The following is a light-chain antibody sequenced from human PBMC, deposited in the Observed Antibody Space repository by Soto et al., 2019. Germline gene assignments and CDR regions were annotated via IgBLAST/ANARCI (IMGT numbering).Light chain of an antibody. Sequence: QLVLTQSPSASASLGASVKLTCTLSSGHSTYAIAWHQQQPEKGPRYLMKLNSDGSHSKGDGIPDRFSGSSSGAERYLTISRLQSEDEADYSSQTWGTGIVLFGGGTKLTVL. V-gene: IGLV4-69*01. J-gene: IGLJ2*01. CDR1: SGHSTYA. CDR2: LNSDGSH. CDR3: QTWGTGIVL.